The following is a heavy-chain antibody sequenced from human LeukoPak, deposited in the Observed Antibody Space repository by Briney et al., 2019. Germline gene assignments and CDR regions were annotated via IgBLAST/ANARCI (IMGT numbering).Heavy chain of an antibody. CDR3: ATSRVGPTIDY. CDR1: GYTFTDDY. CDR2: LDPEDGET. D-gene: IGHD1-26*01. J-gene: IGHJ4*02. Sequence: ASVKVSCKASGYTFTDDYIHWVQQAPGKGLEWMGRLDPEDGETIFAEKFQARVTITADTSTDTSYMELSSLTSEDTAIYYCATSRVGPTIDYWGQGTLATVSS. V-gene: IGHV1-69-2*01.